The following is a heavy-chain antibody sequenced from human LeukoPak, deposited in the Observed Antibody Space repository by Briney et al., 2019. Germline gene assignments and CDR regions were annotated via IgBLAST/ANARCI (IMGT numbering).Heavy chain of an antibody. CDR3: ARGRITMIRGVFPGGYFDY. D-gene: IGHD3-10*01. Sequence: PSETLSLTCAVTGDSISNYYWSWIRQPPGKGLEWLGYIYNSGSTNYNPSLKSRVTISEDTSKNQFFLNLSSVTAADTALYYCARGRITMIRGVFPGGYFDYWGQGTLVTVSS. V-gene: IGHV4-59*01. CDR2: IYNSGST. J-gene: IGHJ4*02. CDR1: GDSISNYY.